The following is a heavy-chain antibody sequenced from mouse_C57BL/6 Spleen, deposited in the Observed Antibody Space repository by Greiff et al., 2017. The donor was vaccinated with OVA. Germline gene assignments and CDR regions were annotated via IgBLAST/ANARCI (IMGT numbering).Heavy chain of an antibody. CDR1: GFTFSSYG. J-gene: IGHJ4*01. V-gene: IGHV5-6*02. D-gene: IGHD1-1*01. CDR2: ISSGGSYT. CDR3: ARQGGYYGSREAMDY. Sequence: DVMLVESGGDLVKPGGSLKLSCAASGFTFSSYGMSWVRQTPDKRLEWVATISSGGSYTYYPDSVKGRFTISRDNAKNTLYLQMSSLKSEDTAMYYCARQGGYYGSREAMDYWGQGTSVTVSS.